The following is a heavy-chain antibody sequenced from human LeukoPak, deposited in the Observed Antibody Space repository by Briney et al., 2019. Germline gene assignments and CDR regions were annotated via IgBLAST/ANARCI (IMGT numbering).Heavy chain of an antibody. CDR1: GFTLSSYA. Sequence: GGSLRLSCAASGFTLSSYAMSWVRQGPGKGLEWVSAISVSGNAYHADSVKGRFTISRDSYKNTLYLQMNSLRAEDAAVYYCAKAPVTTCSGAYCYPFDYWGQGTLVTVSS. D-gene: IGHD2-15*01. CDR2: ISVSGNA. V-gene: IGHV3-23*01. J-gene: IGHJ4*02. CDR3: AKAPVTTCSGAYCYPFDY.